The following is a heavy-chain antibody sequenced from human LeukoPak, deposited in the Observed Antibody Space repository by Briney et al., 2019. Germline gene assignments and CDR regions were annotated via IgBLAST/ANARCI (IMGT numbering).Heavy chain of an antibody. CDR3: ARGLRYFDWLLGGRWFDP. CDR1: GGSISSGGYY. V-gene: IGHV4-39*07. D-gene: IGHD3-9*01. J-gene: IGHJ5*02. CDR2: INHSGST. Sequence: SETLSLTCTVSGGSISSGGYYWSWIRQPPGKGLEWIGEINHSGSTNYNPSLKSRVTISVDTSKNQFSLKLSSVTAADTAVYYCARGLRYFDWLLGGRWFDPWGQGTLVTVSS.